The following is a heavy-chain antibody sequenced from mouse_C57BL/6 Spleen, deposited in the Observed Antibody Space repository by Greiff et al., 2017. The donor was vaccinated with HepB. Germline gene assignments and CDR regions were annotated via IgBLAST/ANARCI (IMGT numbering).Heavy chain of an antibody. Sequence: VQLQQSGPELVKPGASVKISCKASGYAFSSSWMNWVKQRPGKGLEWIGRIYPGDGDTNYNGKFKGKATLTADKSSSTAYMQLSSLTSEDSAVYFCARGNYYGSRRNYFDYWGQGTTLTVSS. V-gene: IGHV1-82*01. CDR2: IYPGDGDT. D-gene: IGHD1-1*01. CDR1: GYAFSSSW. J-gene: IGHJ2*01. CDR3: ARGNYYGSRRNYFDY.